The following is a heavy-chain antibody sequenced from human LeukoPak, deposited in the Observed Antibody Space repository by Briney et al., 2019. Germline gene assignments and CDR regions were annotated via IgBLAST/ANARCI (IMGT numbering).Heavy chain of an antibody. CDR2: IIPIFGTA. D-gene: IGHD3-22*01. CDR3: ARGTAYYYDSSGSPVDY. Sequence: SVKVSCKASGGTFSSYAISWVRQAPGQGLEWMGGIIPIFGTANYAQKFQGRVTITADKSTSTAYMELSSLRSEDTAVYYCARGTAYYYDSSGSPVDYWGQGTLVTVSS. CDR1: GGTFSSYA. V-gene: IGHV1-69*06. J-gene: IGHJ4*02.